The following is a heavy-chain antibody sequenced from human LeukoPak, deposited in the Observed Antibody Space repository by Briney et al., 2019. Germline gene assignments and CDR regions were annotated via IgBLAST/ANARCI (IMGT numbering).Heavy chain of an antibody. V-gene: IGHV3-53*01. J-gene: IGHJ4*02. CDR3: AKVSESNYDILTGYYTPYYFDY. Sequence: PGGSLRLSCTVSGFTVSSNSMSWVRQAPGKGLEWVSIIYSGGSTFYADSVKGRFTISRDNSKNILYLQMNSLRADDTAVYYCAKVSESNYDILTGYYTPYYFDYWGQGTLVTVSS. D-gene: IGHD3-9*01. CDR2: IYSGGST. CDR1: GFTVSSNS.